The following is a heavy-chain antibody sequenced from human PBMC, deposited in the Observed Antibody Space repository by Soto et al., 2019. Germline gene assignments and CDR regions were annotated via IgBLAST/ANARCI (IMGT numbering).Heavy chain of an antibody. Sequence: SVKVSCKASGGTFSSYAISWVRQAPGQGLEWMGGIIPIFGTANYAQKFQGRVTITADESTSTAYMELSSLRSEDTAVYYCARVYCSGGSCYGPFDYWGQGTLVTVSS. V-gene: IGHV1-69*13. CDR1: GGTFSSYA. CDR2: IIPIFGTA. CDR3: ARVYCSGGSCYGPFDY. D-gene: IGHD2-15*01. J-gene: IGHJ4*02.